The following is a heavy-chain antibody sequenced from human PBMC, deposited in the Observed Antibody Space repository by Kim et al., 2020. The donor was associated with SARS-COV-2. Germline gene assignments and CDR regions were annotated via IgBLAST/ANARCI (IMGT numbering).Heavy chain of an antibody. V-gene: IGHV3-30*03. CDR1: GFTFRSYG. CDR3: ARVRAGMLSAVSEYNWFDP. CDR2: ISYDGSNK. Sequence: GGSLRLSCAASGFTFRSYGMHWVRQAPGKGLEWVAFISYDGSNKYYAESVKGRFTISRDNSKNTVSLQMLSLTIEDTATYYCARVRAGMLSAVSEYNWFDPGARDPWSPSPQ. J-gene: IGHJ5*02. D-gene: IGHD3-10*01.